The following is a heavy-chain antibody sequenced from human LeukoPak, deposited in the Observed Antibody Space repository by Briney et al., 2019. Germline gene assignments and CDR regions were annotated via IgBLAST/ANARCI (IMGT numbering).Heavy chain of an antibody. J-gene: IGHJ6*04. Sequence: PGRSLRLSCAASGFTFSSYGMHWVRQAPGKGLEWVAATSYDGSDKYYADSVKGRFTISRDNSKNTLFLQMNSLRDEDTAVYYCAKGRDDMDVWGKGTTVTVSS. CDR1: GFTFSSYG. CDR2: TSYDGSDK. V-gene: IGHV3-30*18. CDR3: AKGRDDMDV.